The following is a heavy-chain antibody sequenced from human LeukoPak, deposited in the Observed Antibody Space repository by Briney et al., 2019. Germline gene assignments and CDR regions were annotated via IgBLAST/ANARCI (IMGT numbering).Heavy chain of an antibody. V-gene: IGHV3-64*04. CDR1: GFTFSGHF. CDR2: ISINGDKT. J-gene: IGHJ4*02. CDR3: AREARITMIVVVPPDY. D-gene: IGHD3-22*01. Sequence: GGSLRLSCSASGFTFSGHFMHWVRQAPGKGLEYVSSISINGDKTYYAESVKGRFTISRDNSKNTLYLQMNSLRAEDTAAYYCAREARITMIVVVPPDYWGQGTLVTVSS.